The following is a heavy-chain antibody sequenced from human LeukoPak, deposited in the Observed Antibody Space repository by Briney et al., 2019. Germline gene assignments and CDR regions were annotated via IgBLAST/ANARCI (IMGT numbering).Heavy chain of an antibody. Sequence: GGSLRLSCAASGITFGNNWMHWVRQGPGKGLVWLSRINSDGGGAIYADSVKGRFTVSRDNAKNTLYLQMNSLRAEDTAVYYCARDVPHNWFDTWGQGTLVTVSS. V-gene: IGHV3-74*01. J-gene: IGHJ5*02. CDR1: GITFGNNW. CDR3: ARDVPHNWFDT. CDR2: INSDGGGA.